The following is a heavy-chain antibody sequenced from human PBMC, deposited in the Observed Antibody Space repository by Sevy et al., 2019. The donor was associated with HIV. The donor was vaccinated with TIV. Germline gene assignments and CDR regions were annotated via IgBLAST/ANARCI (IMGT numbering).Heavy chain of an antibody. CDR3: ARGRGYFDY. Sequence: ASVKVSCKAYGYTFTTNAISWVRQTPGQGLEWMGWISGYSGNTNYAQHLQGRVTMTTDTSTSTAYMELRSLRSDDTAVYYCARGRGYFDYWGQGTLVTVSS. CDR2: ISGYSGNT. V-gene: IGHV1-18*01. CDR1: GYTFTTNA. J-gene: IGHJ4*02.